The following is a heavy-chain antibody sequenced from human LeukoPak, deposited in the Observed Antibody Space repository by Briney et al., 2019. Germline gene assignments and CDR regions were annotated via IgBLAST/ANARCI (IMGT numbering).Heavy chain of an antibody. V-gene: IGHV3-7*01. CDR1: GFTFSIAW. D-gene: IGHD1-1*01. CDR2: IKQDGSEK. CDR3: AAWMGRDY. J-gene: IGHJ4*02. Sequence: GGSLRLSCAASGFTFSIAWMNWVRQAPGKGLEWVANIKQDGSEKYYVDSVKGRFTISRDNAKNSLYLQMNSLRAEDTAVYYCAAWMGRDYWGQGTLVTVSS.